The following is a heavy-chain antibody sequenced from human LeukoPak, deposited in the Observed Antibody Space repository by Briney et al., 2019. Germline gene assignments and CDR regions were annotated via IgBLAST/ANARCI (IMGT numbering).Heavy chain of an antibody. CDR1: GYSFTTYW. J-gene: IGHJ4*02. CDR2: IYPGDSDT. V-gene: IGHV5-51*01. D-gene: IGHD2-15*01. Sequence: GESLKISGQGSGYSFTTYWSGGVRQMPGKGLGWLGIIYPGDSDTRYSPSFQGQVTTSADKSISTAYLQCSSLKASDTAIYYCARQRYCSGGTCYPHSWGQGTLVTVSS. CDR3: ARQRYCSGGTCYPHS.